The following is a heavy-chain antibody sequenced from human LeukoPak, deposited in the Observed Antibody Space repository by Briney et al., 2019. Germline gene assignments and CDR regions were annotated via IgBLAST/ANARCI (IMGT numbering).Heavy chain of an antibody. J-gene: IGHJ4*02. Sequence: GGSLRLSCAASGFTVSSNYMSWVRQAPGKGLEWVSVISGSGGSTYYTDSVKGRFTISRDNSKNTLYLQMNSLRAEDTAVYYCAKTSFYDYVWGSYRCWGQGTLVTVSS. CDR1: GFTVSSNY. CDR2: ISGSGGST. D-gene: IGHD3-16*02. V-gene: IGHV3-23*01. CDR3: AKTSFYDYVWGSYRC.